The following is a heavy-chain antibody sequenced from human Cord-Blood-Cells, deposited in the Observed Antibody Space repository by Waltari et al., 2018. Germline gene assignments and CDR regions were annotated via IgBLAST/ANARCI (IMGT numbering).Heavy chain of an antibody. Sequence: QVQLVESGGGVVQPGRSLRLSCAASGFTFSSYGMHWVRQAPGKGLGWVAGIWYDGSNKYYADSVKGRFTISRDNSKNTLYLQMNSLRAEDTAVYYCARDRQLVLDYWGQGTLVTVSS. J-gene: IGHJ4*02. D-gene: IGHD6-13*01. CDR2: IWYDGSNK. CDR1: GFTFSSYG. CDR3: ARDRQLVLDY. V-gene: IGHV3-33*01.